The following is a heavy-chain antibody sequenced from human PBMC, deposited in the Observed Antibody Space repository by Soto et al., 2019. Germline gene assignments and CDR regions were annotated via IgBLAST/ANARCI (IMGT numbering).Heavy chain of an antibody. V-gene: IGHV3-30-3*01. J-gene: IGHJ6*02. Sequence: VQLVESGGGVVQPGGSLRLSFSASGSTFSRYAMPWVRQPQGKGLDWVAVVSFDGSNEYYAESVRGRFTISRDTSKNTLYLQMNSLRPEDTAVYFCARPRMTTTTRYHGMDVWGRGTTVTVSS. CDR2: VSFDGSNE. D-gene: IGHD4-17*01. CDR1: GSTFSRYA. CDR3: ARPRMTTTTRYHGMDV.